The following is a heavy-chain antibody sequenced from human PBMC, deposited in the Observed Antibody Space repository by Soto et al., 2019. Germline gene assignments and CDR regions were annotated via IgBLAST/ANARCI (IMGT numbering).Heavy chain of an antibody. J-gene: IGHJ4*02. V-gene: IGHV3-21*01. CDR2: ISSSSSYI. CDR1: GFTFSSYS. D-gene: IGHD3-22*01. Sequence: PGGSLRLSCAASGFTFSSYSMNWVRQAPGKGLEWVSSISSSSSYIYYADSVKGRFTISRDNAKNSLYLQMNSLRAEDTAVYYCARDRMDYDSSGYPAYWGQGTLVTVSS. CDR3: ARDRMDYDSSGYPAY.